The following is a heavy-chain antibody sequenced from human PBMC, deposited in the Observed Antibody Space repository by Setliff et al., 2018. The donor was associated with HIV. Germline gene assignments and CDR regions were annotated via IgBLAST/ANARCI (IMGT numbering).Heavy chain of an antibody. J-gene: IGHJ4*02. CDR2: INRSGMA. D-gene: IGHD6-13*01. Sequence: SETLSLTCAVYGGSFSGHSWTWIRQPPGKGLEWIGEINRSGMANYNRSLKSPVTMSVDTSKRQFSLKLDFVTAADTAIYYCARQSTVAAAGFEFWGQGTLVTVSS. CDR1: GGSFSGHS. V-gene: IGHV4-34*01. CDR3: ARQSTVAAAGFEF.